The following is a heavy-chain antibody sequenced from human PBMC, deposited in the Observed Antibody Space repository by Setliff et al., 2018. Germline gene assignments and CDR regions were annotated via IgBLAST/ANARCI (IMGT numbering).Heavy chain of an antibody. Sequence: SETLSLTCAAYGGTFSDYHWTWIRQSPEKGLEWIGEINHRGSTNYNPSLKSRITISIDTSRDQFSLKLISMIAADTAVYYCARGRNIAARLLDSWGQGTLVTVSS. CDR1: GGTFSDYH. V-gene: IGHV4-34*01. J-gene: IGHJ4*02. CDR3: ARGRNIAARLLDS. CDR2: INHRGST. D-gene: IGHD6-6*01.